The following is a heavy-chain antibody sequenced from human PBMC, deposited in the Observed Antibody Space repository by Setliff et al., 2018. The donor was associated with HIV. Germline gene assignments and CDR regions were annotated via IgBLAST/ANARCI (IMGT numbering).Heavy chain of an antibody. D-gene: IGHD3-22*01. V-gene: IGHV2-5*01. Sequence: GPTLVNPTQTLTLTCTFSGFSLSTSGVGVGWIRQPPGKALEWLALIYWNDNKRYSPSLKSRLTITKDTSKNQVVLTMTNMDPVDTATYYCAHRLRNYDTSGYYSYYFDYWGQGTLVTVSS. CDR1: GFSLSTSGVG. J-gene: IGHJ4*02. CDR3: AHRLRNYDTSGYYSYYFDY. CDR2: IYWNDNK.